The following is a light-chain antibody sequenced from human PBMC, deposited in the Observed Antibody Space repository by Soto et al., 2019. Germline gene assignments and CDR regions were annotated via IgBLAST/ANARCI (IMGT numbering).Light chain of an antibody. CDR1: QSVSTY. J-gene: IGKJ4*01. V-gene: IGKV3-11*01. CDR2: DAS. CDR3: QQRSSWPLT. Sequence: ETVLTQSPATLSLSPGERAILSCRASQSVSTYLAWYQQKPGQAPRLLISDASNRATGIPDRFSGSGSGTDFTRTISSLEPEDVAVYYCQQRSSWPLTFGGGTKVEIK.